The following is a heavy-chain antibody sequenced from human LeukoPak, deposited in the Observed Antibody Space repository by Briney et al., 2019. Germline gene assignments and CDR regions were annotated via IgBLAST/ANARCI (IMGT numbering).Heavy chain of an antibody. J-gene: IGHJ4*02. CDR1: GFTFDDYA. V-gene: IGHV3-9*01. Sequence: GGSLRLSCAASGFTFDDYAMHWVWQAPGKGLEWVSGISWNSGSIGYADSVKGRFTISRDNAKNSLYLQMNSLRAEDTALYYCAKARYTTALDYWGQGTLVTVSS. CDR3: AKARYTTALDY. CDR2: ISWNSGSI. D-gene: IGHD4-17*01.